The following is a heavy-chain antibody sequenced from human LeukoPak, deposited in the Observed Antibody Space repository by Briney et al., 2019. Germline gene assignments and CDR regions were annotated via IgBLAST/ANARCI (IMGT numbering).Heavy chain of an antibody. CDR2: INPNNGGT. CDR3: ARGSDYYDSSGYYIWNY. CDR1: GYTFTGYY. J-gene: IGHJ4*02. Sequence: ASVKVSCKASGYTFTGYYMHWVRQAPGQGLEWMGWINPNNGGTNYAQKFQGWVTMTRDTSISTAYMELSRLTSDDTAVYYCARGSDYYDSSGYYIWNYWGQGTLVTVSS. D-gene: IGHD3-22*01. V-gene: IGHV1-2*04.